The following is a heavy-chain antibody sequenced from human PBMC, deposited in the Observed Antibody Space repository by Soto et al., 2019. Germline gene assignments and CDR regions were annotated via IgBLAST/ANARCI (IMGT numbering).Heavy chain of an antibody. CDR1: GVSISTYY. D-gene: IGHD3-10*01. CDR2: IFYSGDT. V-gene: IGHV4-59*03. CDR3: AAYTYHLGSGLRWFDP. J-gene: IGHJ5*02. Sequence: SETLSLTCTVSGVSISTYYWSWIRQPPGKGLEWIGNIFYSGDTNYNPSLKSRVTMSIDTSKKQFSLRLSSVTAADTAIYYCAAYTYHLGSGLRWFDPWGQGTLVTVSS.